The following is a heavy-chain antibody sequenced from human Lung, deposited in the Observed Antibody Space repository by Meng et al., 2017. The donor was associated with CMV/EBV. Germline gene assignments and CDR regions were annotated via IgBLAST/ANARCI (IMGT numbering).Heavy chain of an antibody. CDR2: IYHSGST. CDR3: ARVVTALWGYYFDY. CDR1: GVSISSSNW. J-gene: IGHJ4*02. D-gene: IGHD2-21*02. Sequence: WGPGVVKHSGTVSRTCAVSGVSISSSNWWSWVRQPPGKGLEWIGEIYHSGSTNYNPSLKSRVTISVDKSKNQFSLKLSSVTAADTAVYYCARVVTALWGYYFDYWGQGTLVTVSS. V-gene: IGHV4-4*02.